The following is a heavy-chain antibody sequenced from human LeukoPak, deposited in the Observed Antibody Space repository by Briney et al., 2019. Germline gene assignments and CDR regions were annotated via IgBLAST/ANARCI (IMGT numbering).Heavy chain of an antibody. D-gene: IGHD4-17*01. V-gene: IGHV3-7*01. CDR2: IKQDGSEK. J-gene: IGHJ5*02. Sequence: PGGSLRLSCAASGFTFSSYWMSWVRQAPGKGLEWVANIKQDGSEKYYADSVKGRFTMSRDNAKNSLSLQMNSLRAEDTAIYYCARDLFGDYIITWGQGTLVTVSS. CDR1: GFTFSSYW. CDR3: ARDLFGDYIIT.